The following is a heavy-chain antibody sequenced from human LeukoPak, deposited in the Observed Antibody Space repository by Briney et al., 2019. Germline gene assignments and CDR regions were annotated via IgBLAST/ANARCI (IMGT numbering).Heavy chain of an antibody. CDR3: ARGPHWDPHFDY. D-gene: IGHD7-27*01. J-gene: IGHJ4*02. CDR1: GYTVTGYY. Sequence: ASVKVSCKASGYTVTGYYMHWVRQAPGQGLEWMGWINPNSGGTNSAQKFQGRVTMTRDTSISIAYMELTRLRSDDTAVYYCARGPHWDPHFDYWGQGTLVTVSS. CDR2: INPNSGGT. V-gene: IGHV1-2*02.